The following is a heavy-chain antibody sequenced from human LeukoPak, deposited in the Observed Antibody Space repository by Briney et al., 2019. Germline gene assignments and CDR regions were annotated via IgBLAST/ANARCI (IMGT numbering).Heavy chain of an antibody. Sequence: GGSLRLSCAASGFTFSSYAMSWVRQAPGKGLEWVSAISGSGGSTYYADSVKGRFTISRDNSKNTLYLQMNSLRAEDTAVYYCAKTRIVCSSVSCPGGGFDYWGHGTLVTVSS. CDR1: GFTFSSYA. CDR2: ISGSGGST. D-gene: IGHD2-2*01. CDR3: AKTRIVCSSVSCPGGGFDY. V-gene: IGHV3-23*01. J-gene: IGHJ4*01.